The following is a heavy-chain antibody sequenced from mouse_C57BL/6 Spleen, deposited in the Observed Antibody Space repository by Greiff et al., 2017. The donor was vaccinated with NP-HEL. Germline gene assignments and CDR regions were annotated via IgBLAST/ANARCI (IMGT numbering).Heavy chain of an antibody. V-gene: IGHV1-64*01. CDR3: ATETAQANFDY. CDR2: IHPNSGST. J-gene: IGHJ2*01. Sequence: QVQLQQSGAELVKPGASVKLSCKASGYTFTSYWMHWVKQRPGQGLEWIGMIHPNSGSTNYNEKFKSKATLTVDKSSSTAYMQLSSLTSEDSAVYYCATETAQANFDYWGQGTTLTVSS. D-gene: IGHD3-2*02. CDR1: GYTFTSYW.